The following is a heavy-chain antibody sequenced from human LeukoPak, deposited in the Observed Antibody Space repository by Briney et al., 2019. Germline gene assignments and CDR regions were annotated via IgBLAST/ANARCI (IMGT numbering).Heavy chain of an antibody. V-gene: IGHV4-59*01. CDR3: ARTEESGYSYGYFGYYYYMDV. J-gene: IGHJ6*03. D-gene: IGHD5-18*01. Sequence: SETLSLTCTVSGGSISSNYWSWIRQPPGKGVEYIGYIYYSGSTNYNPSLKSRVTISVDTSKNQFSLKLSSVTAADTAVYYCARTEESGYSYGYFGYYYYMDVWGKGTTVTASS. CDR2: IYYSGST. CDR1: GGSISSNY.